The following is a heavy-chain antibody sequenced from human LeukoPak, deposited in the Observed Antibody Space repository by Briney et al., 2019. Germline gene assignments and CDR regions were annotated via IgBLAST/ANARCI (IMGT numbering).Heavy chain of an antibody. CDR3: ARHTGIAKPTDY. J-gene: IGHJ4*02. D-gene: IGHD6-13*01. CDR1: GDSITSSNYY. V-gene: IGHV4-39*01. Sequence: SETLSLTCTVSGDSITSSNYYWGWIRQPPGKGLEWIGSIYYSGSTYYNPSLKSRVTISVDTSKNQFSLKLSSVTAAETAVYYCARHTGIAKPTDYWGQGTLVTVSS. CDR2: IYYSGST.